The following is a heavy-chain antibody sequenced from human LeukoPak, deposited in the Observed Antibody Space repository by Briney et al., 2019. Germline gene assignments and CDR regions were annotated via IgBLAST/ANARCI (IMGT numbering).Heavy chain of an antibody. J-gene: IGHJ6*02. Sequence: GSLRLSCAASGFTFSDYAMQWVRQAPGKGLEWVALIAPDGSYQYYADSLRGRFTISRDISKSTLYLEMNSLKAEDSAIYYCSRGRYGDYSRSGYYYGMDVWGQGTTVTVSS. D-gene: IGHD4-17*01. CDR1: GFTFSDYA. V-gene: IGHV3-30*01. CDR3: SRGRYGDYSRSGYYYGMDV. CDR2: IAPDGSYQ.